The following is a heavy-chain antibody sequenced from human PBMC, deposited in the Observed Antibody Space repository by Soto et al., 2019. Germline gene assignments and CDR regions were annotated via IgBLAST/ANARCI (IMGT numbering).Heavy chain of an antibody. V-gene: IGHV3-49*03. D-gene: IGHD2-8*01. J-gene: IGHJ6*02. CDR1: GFTFGDYA. CDR2: IRSKAYGGTT. Sequence: GGSLRLSCTASGFTFGDYAMSWFRQAPGKGLEWVGFIRSKAYGGTTEYAASVKGRFTISRDDSKSIAYLQMNSLKTEDTAVYYCTRGNLYATLFYYYGMDVWGQGTTVTVSS. CDR3: TRGNLYATLFYYYGMDV.